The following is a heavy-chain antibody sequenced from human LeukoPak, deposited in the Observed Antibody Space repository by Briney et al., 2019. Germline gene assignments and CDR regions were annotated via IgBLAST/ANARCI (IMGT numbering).Heavy chain of an antibody. Sequence: SETLSLTCTVSGGSISSSSYSWGWIRQPPGKGLEWIGSIYYSGSTYYNPSLKSRVTISVDTSKNQFSLKLSSVTAADTAVYYCASYYYDSSGYHDNGLFDYWGQGTLVTVSS. V-gene: IGHV4-39*07. CDR3: ASYYYDSSGYHDNGLFDY. D-gene: IGHD3-22*01. CDR2: IYYSGST. J-gene: IGHJ4*02. CDR1: GGSISSSSYS.